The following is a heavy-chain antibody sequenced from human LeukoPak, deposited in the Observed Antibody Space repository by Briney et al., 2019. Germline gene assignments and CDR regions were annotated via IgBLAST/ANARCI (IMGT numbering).Heavy chain of an antibody. D-gene: IGHD2-15*01. CDR1: RFSVSDYW. CDR3: ARETRDAGSGDHQTDSFDV. Sequence: PGGSLRLSCAASRFSVSDYWMHWVRQAPGKGLVWVSRINSDGSRPSYADSVKGRFTISRDNAKNTLYLQMNSLRVEDTALYYCARETRDAGSGDHQTDSFDVWGQGTMVSVSS. V-gene: IGHV3-74*01. CDR2: INSDGSRP. J-gene: IGHJ3*01.